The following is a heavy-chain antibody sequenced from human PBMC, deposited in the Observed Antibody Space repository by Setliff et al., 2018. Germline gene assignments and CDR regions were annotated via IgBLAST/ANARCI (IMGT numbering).Heavy chain of an antibody. CDR1: GGSFSGYY. D-gene: IGHD4-17*01. CDR2: IDHSGST. V-gene: IGHV4-34*01. Sequence: KASETLSLTCAVYGGSFSGYYWSWIRQPPGKGLEWIGEIDHSGSTNYNPSLKSRVTISVDTSKNQFSLKLSSVTAADTAVYYCARATTVVTRAVDAFDIWGQGTMVTVSS. J-gene: IGHJ3*02. CDR3: ARATTVVTRAVDAFDI.